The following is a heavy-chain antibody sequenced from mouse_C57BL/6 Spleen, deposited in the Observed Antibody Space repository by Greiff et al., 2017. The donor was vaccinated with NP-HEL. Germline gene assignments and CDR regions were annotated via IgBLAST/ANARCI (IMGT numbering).Heavy chain of an antibody. J-gene: IGHJ3*01. V-gene: IGHV1-50*01. CDR1: GYTFTSYW. Sequence: VQLQQPGAELVKPGASVKLSCKASGYTFTSYWMQWVKQRPGQGLEWIGEIDPSDSYTNYNQKFKGKATLTVDTSSSTAYMQLSSLTSEDSAVYYCARVTIYDGYYAFAYWGQGTLVTVSA. D-gene: IGHD2-3*01. CDR3: ARVTIYDGYYAFAY. CDR2: IDPSDSYT.